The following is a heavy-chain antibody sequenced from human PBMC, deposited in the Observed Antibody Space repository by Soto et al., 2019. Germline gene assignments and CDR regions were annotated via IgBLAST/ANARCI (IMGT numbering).Heavy chain of an antibody. J-gene: IGHJ3*02. Sequence: GGSLRLSCAASGFTFSSYEMNWVRQAPGKGLEWVSYISSSGSTIYYADSVKGRFTISRDNAKNSLYLQMNSLRAEDTAVYYCARGGSSGYYFAFDIWGQGTMVTVSS. V-gene: IGHV3-48*03. CDR2: ISSSGSTI. D-gene: IGHD3-22*01. CDR3: ARGGSSGYYFAFDI. CDR1: GFTFSSYE.